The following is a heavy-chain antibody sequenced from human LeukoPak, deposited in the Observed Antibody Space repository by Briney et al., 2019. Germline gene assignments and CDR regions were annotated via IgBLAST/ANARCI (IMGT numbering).Heavy chain of an antibody. CDR1: GFTFSSYS. V-gene: IGHV3-21*01. D-gene: IGHD4-17*01. CDR2: ISSSSSYI. CDR3: AREDLDYGDYGSYYYYGMDV. Sequence: PGGSLRLSCAASGFTFSSYSMNWVRQAPGKGLEWVSSISSSSSYIYYADSVKGRFTISRDNAKNSLYLQMNSLRAEDTAVYCCAREDLDYGDYGSYYYYGMDVWGQGTTVTVSS. J-gene: IGHJ6*02.